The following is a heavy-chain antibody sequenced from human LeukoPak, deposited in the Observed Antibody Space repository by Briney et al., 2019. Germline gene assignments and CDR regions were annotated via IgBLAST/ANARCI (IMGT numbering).Heavy chain of an antibody. CDR2: INPSGGST. J-gene: IGHJ5*02. Sequence: ASVKVSCKASGYTFTSCYMHWVRQAPGQGLEWMGIINPSGGSTSYAQKFQGRVTMTRDMSTSTVYMELSSLRSEDTAVYYCARTTLELKFDPWGQGTLVTVSS. CDR1: GYTFTSCY. V-gene: IGHV1-46*01. CDR3: ARTTLELKFDP. D-gene: IGHD1-7*01.